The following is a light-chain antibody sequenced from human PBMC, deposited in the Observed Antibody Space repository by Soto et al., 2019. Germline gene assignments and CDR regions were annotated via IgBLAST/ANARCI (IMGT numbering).Light chain of an antibody. V-gene: IGKV4-1*01. J-gene: IGKJ4*01. CDR2: WAS. CDR1: QSVLSSSNNKNY. Sequence: DIVMTQSPDSLAVSLGERATFNCKSSQSVLSSSNNKNYLAWFQHKPGQPPKQVIYWASTRDSGVPDRFSGSGSGTDFTLTISSLQAEDVAVYYCQQYYSAPITFGGGTKVEIK. CDR3: QQYYSAPIT.